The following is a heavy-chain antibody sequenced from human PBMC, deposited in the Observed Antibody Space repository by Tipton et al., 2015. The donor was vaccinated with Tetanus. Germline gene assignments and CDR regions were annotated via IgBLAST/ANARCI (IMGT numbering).Heavy chain of an antibody. CDR3: AREGYSSGLFDY. V-gene: IGHV3-11*01. D-gene: IGHD3-22*01. Sequence: LSLTCTVSGVSISGGRYYWSWIRQAPGKGPEWLSDISTRDNNIYYADSVKGRFTTSRDNAKKSLYLQMNRLRADDTAVYYCAREGYSSGLFDYWGRGTQVTVSS. CDR2: ISTRDNNI. CDR1: GVSISGGRYY. J-gene: IGHJ4*01.